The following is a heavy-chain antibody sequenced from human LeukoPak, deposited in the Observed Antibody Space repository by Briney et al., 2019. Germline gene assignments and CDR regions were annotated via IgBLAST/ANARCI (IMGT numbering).Heavy chain of an antibody. CDR2: INHSGST. CDR1: GGSFSGYY. J-gene: IGHJ4*02. CDR3: ARGVKTKDPSYYFDY. V-gene: IGHV4-34*01. D-gene: IGHD1-14*01. Sequence: KSSETLSLTCAVYGGSFSGYYWSWIRQPPGKGLEWIGEINHSGSTNYSPSLKSRVTISVDTSKNQFSLKLSSVTAADTAVYYCARGVKTKDPSYYFDYWGQGTLVTVSS.